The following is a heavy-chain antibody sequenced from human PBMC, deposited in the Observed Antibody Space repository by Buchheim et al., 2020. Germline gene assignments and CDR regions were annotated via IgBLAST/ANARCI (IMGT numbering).Heavy chain of an antibody. CDR2: ISRSGDTT. CDR1: GFTFSNSA. V-gene: IGHV3-23*01. CDR3: AKEEMPGDY. J-gene: IGHJ4*02. D-gene: IGHD2-2*01. Sequence: EAQLLESGGGLVQPGGSLRLSCAVSGFTFSNSAMTWVRQAPGKGLEWVSAISRSGDTTDYADSVMGRFTIPRDTSKNMLYLQMNSLGVDETAVYYCAKEEMPGDYWGLGT.